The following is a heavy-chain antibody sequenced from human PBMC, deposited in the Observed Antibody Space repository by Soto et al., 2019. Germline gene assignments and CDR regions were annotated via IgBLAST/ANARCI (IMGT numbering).Heavy chain of an antibody. J-gene: IGHJ4*02. CDR1: GVSISGSSYY. D-gene: IGHD3-3*01. CDR3: ARHATIFPYYFDY. Sequence: SETLSLTCSVSGVSISGSSYYWGWIRQPPGKGLEWIGSMFYSGSTYYNPSLKSRVTISVDTSKNQFSLKLSSVTAADAAVFYCARHATIFPYYFDYWGQGTLVTVSS. V-gene: IGHV4-39*01. CDR2: MFYSGST.